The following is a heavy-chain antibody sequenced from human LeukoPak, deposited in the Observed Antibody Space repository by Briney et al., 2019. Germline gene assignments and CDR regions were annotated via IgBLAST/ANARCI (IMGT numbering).Heavy chain of an antibody. J-gene: IGHJ4*02. V-gene: IGHV4-34*01. CDR2: INHSGST. D-gene: IGHD3-16*01. Sequence: SETLSLTCAVYGGSFSGYYWSWIRQPPGKGLEWIGEINHSGSTNYNPSFKSRVTISVDTSKNQFSLKLSSVTAADTAVYYCARGSWGSYWGQGTLVTVSS. CDR1: GGSFSGYY. CDR3: ARGSWGSY.